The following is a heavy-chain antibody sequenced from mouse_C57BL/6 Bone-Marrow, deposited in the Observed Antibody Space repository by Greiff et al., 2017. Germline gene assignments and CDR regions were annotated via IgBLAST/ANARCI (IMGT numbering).Heavy chain of an antibody. Sequence: EVKLLESGGGLVQPGGSLKLSCAASGFTFSDYYMYWVRQTPEKRLEWVAYISNGGGSSYYPDTVKGRFTISRANDKNTLYLQMIRLKSEDTAMYYCAWHWAYWGQGTLVTVSS. CDR2: ISNGGGSS. J-gene: IGHJ3*01. V-gene: IGHV5-12*01. CDR1: GFTFSDYY. CDR3: AWHWAY.